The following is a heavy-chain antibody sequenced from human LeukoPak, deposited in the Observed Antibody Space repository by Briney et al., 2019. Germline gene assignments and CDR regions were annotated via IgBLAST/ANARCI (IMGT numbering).Heavy chain of an antibody. CDR2: IYTTAIT. CDR1: GGSISNYF. V-gene: IGHV4-4*07. D-gene: IGHD5-18*01. J-gene: IGHJ4*02. CDR3: ARNALGGYIYGFDY. Sequence: PSETLSLTCTVSGGSISNYFWSWLRQPAEKGLEWIVRIYTTAITNCNPSLQSRVTISVDTSKNQFSLRLNSVTAADTAVYFCARNALGGYIYGFDYWGQGTLVTVSS.